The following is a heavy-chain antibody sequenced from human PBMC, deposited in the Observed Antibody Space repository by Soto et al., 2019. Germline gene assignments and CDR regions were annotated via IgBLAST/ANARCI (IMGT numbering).Heavy chain of an antibody. Sequence: QVQLVQSGAEVKKPGASVKVSCKASGYTFTRSGISWVRQAPGQGPEWMGWISSYNGDTNYAQTFQGRVTMTTDPSNRQGYIELRSLKSYDKAGYFCSRGGVAPYYYYGMDVWGQGTPVTVSS. V-gene: IGHV1-18*01. D-gene: IGHD3-16*01. CDR3: SRGGVAPYYYYGMDV. J-gene: IGHJ6*02. CDR2: ISSYNGDT. CDR1: GYTFTRSG.